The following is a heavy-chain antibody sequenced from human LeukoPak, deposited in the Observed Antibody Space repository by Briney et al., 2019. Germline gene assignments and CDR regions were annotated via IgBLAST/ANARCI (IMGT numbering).Heavy chain of an antibody. J-gene: IGHJ4*02. D-gene: IGHD2-2*02. Sequence: ASVKVSCKASGHTFTIYYMHWVRQAPGQGLEWMGWINPNSGGTSYARRFQGRVTMTRDTSISTAYMELSRLTSDDTAVYYCARNPAYCTSTSCYNDYWGQGTLVTVSS. CDR1: GHTFTIYY. V-gene: IGHV1-2*02. CDR3: ARNPAYCTSTSCYNDY. CDR2: INPNSGGT.